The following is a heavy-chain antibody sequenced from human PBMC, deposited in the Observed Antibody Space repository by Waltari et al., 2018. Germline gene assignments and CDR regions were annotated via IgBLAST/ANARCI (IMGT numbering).Heavy chain of an antibody. CDR2: INSDGIST. Sequence: EVQLLESGGGLVQPGGSLRLSCAASGFTFSSYWMHWVRQPPGKGLLWVSRINSDGISTNYADSVKGRFTVSRDNAKNTLYLQMNSLRAEDTAVYYCARGRTGLTQIVEDWGQGTLVTVSS. D-gene: IGHD1-26*01. CDR1: GFTFSSYW. V-gene: IGHV3-74*02. J-gene: IGHJ4*02. CDR3: ARGRTGLTQIVED.